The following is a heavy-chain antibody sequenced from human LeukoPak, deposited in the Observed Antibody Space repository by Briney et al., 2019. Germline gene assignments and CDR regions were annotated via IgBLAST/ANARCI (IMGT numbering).Heavy chain of an antibody. J-gene: IGHJ4*02. CDR3: AKDRPCTHDVCHEDFDY. Sequence: GGSLRLSCAASGFIFSSYAMSWVRQAPGKGLEWVSTISGSGGSTYYADSVKGRFTISRDNSKNTVYLQMNSLRAEDTAVYYCAKDRPCTHDVCHEDFDYWGQGTLVTVSS. CDR2: ISGSGGST. CDR1: GFIFSSYA. D-gene: IGHD2-8*01. V-gene: IGHV3-23*01.